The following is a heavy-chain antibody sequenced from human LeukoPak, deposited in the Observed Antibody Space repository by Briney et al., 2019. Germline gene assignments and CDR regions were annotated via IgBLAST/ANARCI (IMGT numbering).Heavy chain of an antibody. CDR3: AKDTIGSSWFNYYYMDV. Sequence: GGSLRPSCAASGFTFSSYGMHWVRQAPGKGLEWVAFIRYDGSNKYYADSVKGRFTISRDNSKNTLYLQMNSLRAEDTAVYYCAKDTIGSSWFNYYYMDVWGKGTTVTVSS. CDR2: IRYDGSNK. J-gene: IGHJ6*03. D-gene: IGHD6-13*01. CDR1: GFTFSSYG. V-gene: IGHV3-30*02.